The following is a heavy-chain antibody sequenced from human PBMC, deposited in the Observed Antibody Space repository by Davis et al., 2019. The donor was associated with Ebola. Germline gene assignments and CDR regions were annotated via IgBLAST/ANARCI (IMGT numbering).Heavy chain of an antibody. J-gene: IGHJ4*02. V-gene: IGHV1-8*01. Sequence: AASVKVSCKASGYTFTSYDINWVRQATGQGLEWMGWMNPNSGSTGYAQKFQGRVTMTRNTSISTAYMELSSLRSDDTAVYYCARGPVEMATITSDYWGQGTLVTVSS. D-gene: IGHD5-24*01. CDR1: GYTFTSYD. CDR2: MNPNSGST. CDR3: ARGPVEMATITSDY.